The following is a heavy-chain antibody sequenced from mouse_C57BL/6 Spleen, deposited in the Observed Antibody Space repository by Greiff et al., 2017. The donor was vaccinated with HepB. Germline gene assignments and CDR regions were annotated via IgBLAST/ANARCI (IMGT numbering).Heavy chain of an antibody. V-gene: IGHV14-4*01. CDR1: GFNIKDDY. Sequence: VQLQQSGAELVRPGASVKLSCTASGFNIKDDYMHWVKQRPEQGLEWIGWIDPENGDTEYASNFQGKATITADTSSNTAYLQLSSLTSEDTAVYYCTTTTTVVGAMDYWGQVTSVTVSS. CDR2: IDPENGDT. D-gene: IGHD1-1*01. CDR3: TTTTTVVGAMDY. J-gene: IGHJ4*01.